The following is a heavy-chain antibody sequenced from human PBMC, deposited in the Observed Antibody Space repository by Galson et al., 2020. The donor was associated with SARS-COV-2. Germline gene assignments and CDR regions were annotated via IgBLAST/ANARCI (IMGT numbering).Heavy chain of an antibody. CDR3: AREAEYSSTTFFRWFDP. D-gene: IGHD6-6*01. Sequence: SETLSLTCTVSGASISSGGYSWSWIRQPPGKGLEWIGYFFYTGGTYYNPSLKSRPTISVDTSKNQFSLRLTSVTAADTAVYYCAREAEYSSTTFFRWFDPWGQGTLVTVSS. CDR1: GASISSGGYS. V-gene: IGHV4-30-4*07. J-gene: IGHJ5*02. CDR2: FFYTGGT.